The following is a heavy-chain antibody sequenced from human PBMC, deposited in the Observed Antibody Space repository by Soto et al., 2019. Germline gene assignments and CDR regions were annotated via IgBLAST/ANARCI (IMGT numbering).Heavy chain of an antibody. CDR2: VNPNTGVT. J-gene: IGHJ5*01. D-gene: IGHD3-16*01. CDR3: KTLGRDS. Sequence: GASVKVSCKASGYTFTAFYMNWERQAPGQGLEWMGWVNPNTGVTTYAQKFQGRIIMTRDTYINTAYMERSGLTSDDTAVYYCKTLGRDSW. CDR1: GYTFTAFY. V-gene: IGHV1-2*02.